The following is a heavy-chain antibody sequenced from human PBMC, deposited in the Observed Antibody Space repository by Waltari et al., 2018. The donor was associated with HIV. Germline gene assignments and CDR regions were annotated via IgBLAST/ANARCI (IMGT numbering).Heavy chain of an antibody. D-gene: IGHD6-13*01. CDR2: INAGNGNT. J-gene: IGHJ3*02. Sequence: QVQLVQSGAEVKKPGASVKVSCKASGYTFTSYAMHWVRQAAGQRLEWMGWINAGNGNTKYSQKFQGRVTITRDTSASTAYMELSSLRSEDTAVYYCATGIAAAGEFGAFDIWGQGTMVTVSS. CDR3: ATGIAAAGEFGAFDI. CDR1: GYTFTSYA. V-gene: IGHV1-3*01.